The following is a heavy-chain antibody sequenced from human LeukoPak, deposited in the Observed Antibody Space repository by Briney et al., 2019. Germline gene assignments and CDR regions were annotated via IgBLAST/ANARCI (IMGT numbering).Heavy chain of an antibody. CDR2: IYPGESHT. J-gene: IGHJ5*02. Sequence: GESLKITCKGSGYSFSNYWIGWVRQMPGKGLEWMGIIYPGESHTRYSPSFQGQVTISADKSISTAYLQWSSLKASDTAIYYCARQDGYSSGWYGVEFDPWGQGTLVTVSS. CDR3: ARQDGYSSGWYGVEFDP. V-gene: IGHV5-51*01. D-gene: IGHD6-19*01. CDR1: GYSFSNYW.